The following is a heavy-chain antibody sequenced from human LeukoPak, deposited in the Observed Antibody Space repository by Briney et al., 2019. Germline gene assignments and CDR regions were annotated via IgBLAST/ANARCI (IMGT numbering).Heavy chain of an antibody. Sequence: KPSETLSLTCTVSGGSISSYYRSWIRQPAGKGLEWIGRIYTSGSTNYNPSLKSRVTMSVDTSKNQFSLKLSSVTAADTAVYYCARGYSSGWSFQFDYWGQGTLVTVSS. CDR2: IYTSGST. CDR3: ARGYSSGWSFQFDY. V-gene: IGHV4-4*07. D-gene: IGHD6-19*01. J-gene: IGHJ4*02. CDR1: GGSISSYY.